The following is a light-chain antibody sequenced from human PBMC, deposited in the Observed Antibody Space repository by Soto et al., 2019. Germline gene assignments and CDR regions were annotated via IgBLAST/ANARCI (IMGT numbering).Light chain of an antibody. Sequence: SVLTQPPSVYVSPGQSLTISCTGTSSYVGGYNYVSWSQQHPGKAPQLMIYEVSNRPSGVSNRFSGSKSGNTASLTISGLQAEDEADYYCSSYTSSGTYVFGTGTKVTVL. V-gene: IGLV2-14*01. CDR3: SSYTSSGTYV. CDR2: EVS. J-gene: IGLJ1*01. CDR1: SSYVGGYNY.